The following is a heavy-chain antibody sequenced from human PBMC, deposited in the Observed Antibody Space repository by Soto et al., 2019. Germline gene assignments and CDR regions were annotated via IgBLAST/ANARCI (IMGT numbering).Heavy chain of an antibody. CDR3: AREDYGDSHDY. V-gene: IGHV3-33*01. D-gene: IGHD4-17*01. CDR1: GFTFSNYV. J-gene: IGHJ4*02. CDR2: IWYDGSNK. Sequence: PGGSLRLSCAASGFTFSNYVMHWVCQAPGKGLEWVAVIWYDGSNKYYADSVKGRFTISRDNSKNTLYLQMNSLRAEDTAVYYCAREDYGDSHDYWGQGTLVTVSS.